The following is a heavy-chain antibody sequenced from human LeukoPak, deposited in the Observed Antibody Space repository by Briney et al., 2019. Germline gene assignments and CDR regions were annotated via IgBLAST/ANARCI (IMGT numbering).Heavy chain of an antibody. Sequence: ASVKVSCKASGYTFTSYGISWVRQAPGQGLEWMGWISAYNGNTNYAQKLQGRVTMTTDTSTSTAYMELRSLRSDDTAVYYCAREGNYDILTGYGMDVWGQGTTVTVSS. CDR2: ISAYNGNT. V-gene: IGHV1-18*01. D-gene: IGHD3-9*01. J-gene: IGHJ6*02. CDR1: GYTFTSYG. CDR3: AREGNYDILTGYGMDV.